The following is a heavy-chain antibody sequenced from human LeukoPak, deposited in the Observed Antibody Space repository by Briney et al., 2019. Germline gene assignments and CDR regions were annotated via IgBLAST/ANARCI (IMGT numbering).Heavy chain of an antibody. CDR2: IYYSGST. J-gene: IGHJ6*02. Sequence: PSETLSLTCTVSGGSISSYYWGWIRQPPGKGLEWLGSIYYSGSTYYNPSLKSRVTISVDTSKNQFSLNLSSVTAADTAVYYCARGYYDSSGYYFYYYGMDVWGQGTTVTVSS. D-gene: IGHD3-22*01. CDR3: ARGYYDSSGYYFYYYGMDV. CDR1: GGSISSYY. V-gene: IGHV4-39*07.